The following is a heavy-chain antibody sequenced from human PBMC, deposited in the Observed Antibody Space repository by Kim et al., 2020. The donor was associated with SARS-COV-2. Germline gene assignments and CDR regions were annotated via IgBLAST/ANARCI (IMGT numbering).Heavy chain of an antibody. J-gene: IGHJ4*02. Sequence: GGSLRLSCTAAGFTFGDYATSWVRQDPGKGLVWVGFIRSKAYGGTTEYAAPVKGRFTIPRDDSKSIAYLQMNSPKTGDTAVYYCSSSSLYYFDHWGQGTL. CDR3: SSSSLYYFDH. D-gene: IGHD6-6*01. V-gene: IGHV3-49*04. CDR2: IRSKAYGGTT. CDR1: GFTFGDYA.